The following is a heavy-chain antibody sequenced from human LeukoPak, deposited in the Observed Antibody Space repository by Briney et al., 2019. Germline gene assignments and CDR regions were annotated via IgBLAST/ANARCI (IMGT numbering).Heavy chain of an antibody. CDR3: ARDNSESEYFFDY. D-gene: IGHD1-26*01. J-gene: IGHJ4*02. CDR1: GFTFSHYY. V-gene: IGHV3-11*01. CDR2: ISGTGNNK. Sequence: GGSLRLSCVSSGFTFSHYYMTWIRQAPGKGLEWVSYISGTGNNKYYADSVKGRFTISRDNAQNSLYLQMSSLRAEDTAMYYCARDNSESEYFFDYWGQGSLVTVSS.